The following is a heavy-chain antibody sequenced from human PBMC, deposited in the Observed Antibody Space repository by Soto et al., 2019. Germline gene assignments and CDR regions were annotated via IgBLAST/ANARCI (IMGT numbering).Heavy chain of an antibody. CDR3: ARRRGGGSYAFDY. CDR2: INHSGST. Sequence: TSETLSLTCAVYGGSFSGYYWSWIRQPPGKGLEWIGEINHSGSTNYNPSLKSRVTISVDTSKNQFSLKLSSVTAADTAVYYCARRRGGGSYAFDYWGQGTLVTVSS. D-gene: IGHD1-26*01. V-gene: IGHV4-34*01. CDR1: GGSFSGYY. J-gene: IGHJ4*02.